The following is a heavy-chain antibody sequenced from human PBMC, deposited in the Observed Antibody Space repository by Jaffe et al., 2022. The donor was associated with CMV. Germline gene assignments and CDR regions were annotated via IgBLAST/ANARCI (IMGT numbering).Heavy chain of an antibody. CDR2: ISGSGGST. V-gene: IGHV3-23*01. D-gene: IGHD3-22*01. CDR1: GFTFSSYA. J-gene: IGHJ4*02. Sequence: EVQLLESGGGLVQPGGSLRLSCAASGFTFSSYAMSWVRQAPGKGLEWVSAISGSGGSTYYADSVKGRFTISRDNSKNTLYLQMNSLRAEDTAVYYCAKDLGIVVRSGDYFDYWGQGTLVTVSS. CDR3: AKDLGIVVRSGDYFDY.